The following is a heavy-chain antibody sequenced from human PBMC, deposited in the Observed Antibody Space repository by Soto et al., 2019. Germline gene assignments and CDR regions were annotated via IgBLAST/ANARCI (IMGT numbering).Heavy chain of an antibody. V-gene: IGHV4-39*01. D-gene: IGHD3-22*01. CDR1: GDSISTSSYF. J-gene: IGHJ3*01. Sequence: PSETLSLTCDVSGDSISTSSYFWAWIRQSPGKGLEWIANIYYTGTTFYNPSLRSRVSMTIDASKNRFSLNLSSVTASDTALYYCARHEYVSSSYDLLDVWGRGTMVTVSS. CDR3: ARHEYVSSSYDLLDV. CDR2: IYYTGTT.